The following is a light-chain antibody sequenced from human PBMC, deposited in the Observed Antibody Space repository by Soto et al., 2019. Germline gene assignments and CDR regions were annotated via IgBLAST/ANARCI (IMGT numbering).Light chain of an antibody. CDR1: QSISNR. J-gene: IGKJ1*01. V-gene: IGKV1-5*03. Sequence: DIQMTQFPSTLSASVGDRVTITCRASQSISNRLAWFQQKSGEAPNLLIHKASSLESGVPSRFSGSGSGTEFTLTISSLQPDDFATYYCQKYTTYSWTFGQGTKVEIK. CDR2: KAS. CDR3: QKYTTYSWT.